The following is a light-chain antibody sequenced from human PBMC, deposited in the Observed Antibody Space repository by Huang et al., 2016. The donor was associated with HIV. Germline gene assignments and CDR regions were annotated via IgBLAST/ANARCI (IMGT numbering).Light chain of an antibody. CDR2: LGS. CDR1: QRLLHSNGDHY. V-gene: IGKV2-28*01. CDR3: MQGLQTVT. J-gene: IGKJ5*01. Sequence: DIVMTQSPLSLPVTPGEPASISCRSSQRLLHSNGDHYLDWYLQKPGQSPQLLIYLGSNRASGVPDRFSGSGSGTDFTLKISRVEAEDVGVYYCMQGLQTVTFGQGTRLDIK.